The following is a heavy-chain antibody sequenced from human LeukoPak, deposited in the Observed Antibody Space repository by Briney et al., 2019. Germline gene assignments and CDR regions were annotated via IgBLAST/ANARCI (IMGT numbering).Heavy chain of an antibody. D-gene: IGHD6-19*01. CDR3: ARGGSGSGWYFDY. Sequence: ASVKVSCKASDYDFTSVGITWVRQAPGQGLEWMGWISPYNGDTRYVQKLQGRVTMTTDTSTSTAYMELRSLRFDDTAVYYCARGGSGSGWYFDYWGQGTLVTVS. V-gene: IGHV1-18*01. J-gene: IGHJ4*02. CDR2: ISPYNGDT. CDR1: DYDFTSVG.